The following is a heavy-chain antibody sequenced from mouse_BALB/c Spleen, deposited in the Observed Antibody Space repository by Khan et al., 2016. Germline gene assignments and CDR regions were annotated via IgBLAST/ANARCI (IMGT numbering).Heavy chain of an antibody. V-gene: IGHV2-9*02. J-gene: IGHJ1*01. CDR3: ARDQTRYYGSKGYFDV. CDR2: IWAGGST. D-gene: IGHD1-1*01. CDR1: GFSLTSYG. Sequence: QMQLEESGPGLVAPSQSLSITCTVSGFSLTSYGVHWVRQPPGKGLEWLGVIWAGGSTNSNSALMSRLSISKDNSKSQVFLKMNSLQTDDTAMYYCARDQTRYYGSKGYFDVWGAGTTVTVSS.